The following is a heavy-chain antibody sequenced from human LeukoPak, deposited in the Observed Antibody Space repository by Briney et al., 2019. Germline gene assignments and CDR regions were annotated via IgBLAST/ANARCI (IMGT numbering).Heavy chain of an antibody. CDR1: QFTFNIYP. J-gene: IGHJ4*02. CDR2: IAYDETNI. D-gene: IGHD4-17*01. Sequence: GGSLRLSCAASQFTFNIYPMHWVRQAPGKGLEWVATIAYDETNIFYADSVRGRFTISRDNSKSALFLEMNSLRGEDTAVYYCARNDYGDYYLDYWGQGTLVTVSS. V-gene: IGHV3-30-3*01. CDR3: ARNDYGDYYLDY.